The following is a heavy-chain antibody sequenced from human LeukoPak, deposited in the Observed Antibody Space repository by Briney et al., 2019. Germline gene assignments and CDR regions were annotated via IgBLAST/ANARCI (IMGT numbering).Heavy chain of an antibody. CDR3: ARVDSSGYLDY. V-gene: IGHV3-11*01. Sequence: PGGSLRLPCAASGSTFSDYYMSWIRQAPGKGLEWVSYISSSGGTIYYADSVKGRFTISRDNAKNSLYLQMNSLRAEDTAVYYCARVDSSGYLDYWGQGTLVTVSS. J-gene: IGHJ4*02. CDR2: ISSSGGTI. D-gene: IGHD3-22*01. CDR1: GSTFSDYY.